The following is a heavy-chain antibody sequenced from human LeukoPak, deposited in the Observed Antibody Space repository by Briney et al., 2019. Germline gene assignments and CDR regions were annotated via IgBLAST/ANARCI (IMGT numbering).Heavy chain of an antibody. CDR3: ARGVGALTPPLDY. J-gene: IGHJ4*02. CDR1: GFTFSNYG. V-gene: IGHV3-30*03. CDR2: ISHDGSNN. Sequence: PGRSLRLSCAASGFTFSNYGMHWVRQAPGKGLEWVVVISHDGSNNNYADSVKGRFTISRDNAKNSLYLQMNSLRAEDTAVYYCARGVGALTPPLDYWGQGTLVTVSS. D-gene: IGHD1-26*01.